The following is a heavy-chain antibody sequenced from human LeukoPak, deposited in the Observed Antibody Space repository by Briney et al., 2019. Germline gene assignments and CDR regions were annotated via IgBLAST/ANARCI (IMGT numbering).Heavy chain of an antibody. CDR1: GYTFTGYY. D-gene: IGHD2-21*01. J-gene: IGHJ4*02. CDR2: ISAYNGNT. V-gene: IGHV1-18*04. CDR3: ARVVGLSFDY. Sequence: GASVKVSCKASGYTFTGYYMHWVRQAPGQGLEWMGWISAYNGNTNYAQKLQGRVTMTTDTSTSTAYMELRSLRSDDTAVYYCARVVGLSFDYWGQGTLVTVSS.